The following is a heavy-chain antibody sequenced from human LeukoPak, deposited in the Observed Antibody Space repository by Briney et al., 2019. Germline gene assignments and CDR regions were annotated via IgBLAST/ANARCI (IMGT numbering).Heavy chain of an antibody. CDR1: GFTFSTYE. CDR2: ISSSGSTI. V-gene: IGHV3-48*03. J-gene: IGHJ4*02. CDR3: ARDGAVAGPGYFDY. D-gene: IGHD6-19*01. Sequence: GGSLRLSCAASGFTFSTYEMTWVRQAPGKGLEWVSYISSSGSTIYYADSVRGRFTISRDSAKNSLYLQMNSLRAEDTAVYYCARDGAVAGPGYFDYWGQGTLVTVSS.